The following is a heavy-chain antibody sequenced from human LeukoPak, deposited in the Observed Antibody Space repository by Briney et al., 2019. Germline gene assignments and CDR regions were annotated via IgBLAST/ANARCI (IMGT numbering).Heavy chain of an antibody. D-gene: IGHD6-19*01. CDR2: IHYSGST. J-gene: IGHJ4*02. CDR1: GGSISTYY. CDR3: ARGHSSGWYGGNDY. Sequence: SETLSLTCTVSGGSISTYYWSWIRQPPGKGLEWIGYIHYSGSTNYNPSLKSRVTISVDTSKNQVSLRLSSVTAADSAVYYCARGHSSGWYGGNDYWGQGTLVTVSS. V-gene: IGHV4-59*01.